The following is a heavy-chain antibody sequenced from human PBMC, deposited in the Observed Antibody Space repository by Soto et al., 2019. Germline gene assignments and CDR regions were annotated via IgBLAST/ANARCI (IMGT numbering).Heavy chain of an antibody. CDR2: IYYSGST. V-gene: IGHV4-39*01. J-gene: IGHJ6*02. CDR1: GGSIISSSYY. Sequence: SETLSLTCTVSGGSIISSSYYWGWIRKPPGKGLEWIGSIYYSGSTYYNPSLKSRVTISVDTSKNQFSLKLSSVTAADPAVYYCARREKDYYYGMDVWGQGTTVTVSS. CDR3: ARREKDYYYGMDV.